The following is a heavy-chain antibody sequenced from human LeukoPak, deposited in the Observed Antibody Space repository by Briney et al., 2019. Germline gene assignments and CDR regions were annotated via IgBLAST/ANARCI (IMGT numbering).Heavy chain of an antibody. Sequence: GGSLRLSCAASRFTFSSYSMNWVRQAPGKGLEWVSSISSSSSYIYYADSVKGRFTISRDNAKNSLYLQMNSLRAEDTAVYYCARAGVYSSSSTFGYWGQGTLVTVSS. J-gene: IGHJ4*02. CDR1: RFTFSSYS. CDR2: ISSSSSYI. V-gene: IGHV3-21*01. D-gene: IGHD6-6*01. CDR3: ARAGVYSSSSTFGY.